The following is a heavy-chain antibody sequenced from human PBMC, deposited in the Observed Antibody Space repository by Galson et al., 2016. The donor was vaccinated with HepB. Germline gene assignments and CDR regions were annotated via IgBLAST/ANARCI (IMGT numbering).Heavy chain of an antibody. CDR1: GGSISSGGYY. CDR2: IYYSGST. Sequence: TLSLTCTVSGGSISSGGYYWTWIRQHPGKGLEWIDYIYYSGSTYYNSSLKSRVIISVDTSKNQFSLMLGSVTAADPAIYYCARGSNCSGGRCFWFDPWGQGTLVTVAS. V-gene: IGHV4-31*03. J-gene: IGHJ5*02. CDR3: ARGSNCSGGRCFWFDP. D-gene: IGHD2-15*01.